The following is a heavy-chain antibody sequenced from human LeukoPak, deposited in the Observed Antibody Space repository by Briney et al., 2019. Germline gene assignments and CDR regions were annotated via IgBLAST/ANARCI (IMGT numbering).Heavy chain of an antibody. Sequence: GASVKVSCKASGYSFTDYYIHWVRQAPGQGLEWMGFINPSGSSAAYAQKFQGRLTMTRDMFTSTDYMELTSLTSDDTAVYYCARDNSVGETAWWFDPWGQGTLVTVSS. CDR1: GYSFTDYY. D-gene: IGHD1-26*01. J-gene: IGHJ5*02. CDR2: INPSGSSA. CDR3: ARDNSVGETAWWFDP. V-gene: IGHV1-46*01.